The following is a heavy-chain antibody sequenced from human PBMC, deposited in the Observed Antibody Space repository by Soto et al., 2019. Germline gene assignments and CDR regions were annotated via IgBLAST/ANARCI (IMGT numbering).Heavy chain of an antibody. V-gene: IGHV2-26*01. J-gene: IGHJ5*02. CDR3: ARITYYYGSGSEYWFDP. Sequence: QVTLKESGPVLVKPTETLTLTCTVSGFSLSNARMGVSWIRQPPGKALEWLAHIFSNDEKSYSTSLKSRLTISKDTSKSQVVLTMTNMDPVDTATYYCARITYYYGSGSEYWFDPWGQGTLVTVSS. CDR1: GFSLSNARMG. D-gene: IGHD3-10*01. CDR2: IFSNDEK.